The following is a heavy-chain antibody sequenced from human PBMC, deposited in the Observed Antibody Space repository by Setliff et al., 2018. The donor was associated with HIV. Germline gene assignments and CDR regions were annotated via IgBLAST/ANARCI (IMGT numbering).Heavy chain of an antibody. CDR1: GGSITGHY. D-gene: IGHD1-20*01. Sequence: PSETLSLTCTVSGGSITGHYWSWIRQPPGKGLEWIGYIHYSGSSNYNPSLKSRVSISLDTSKKQVSLKLNSVTAADTAVYYCARAVYYFDFWGQGTLVTVSS. V-gene: IGHV4-59*11. CDR2: IHYSGSS. CDR3: ARAVYYFDF. J-gene: IGHJ4*02.